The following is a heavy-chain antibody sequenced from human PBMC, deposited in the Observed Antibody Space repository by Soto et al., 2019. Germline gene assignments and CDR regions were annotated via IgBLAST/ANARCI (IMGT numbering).Heavy chain of an antibody. V-gene: IGHV3-21*01. Sequence: GGSLRLSCAASGFTFSSYTMNWVRQAPGRGLEWVSSIGTSSSYIYYADSVKGRFTISRDNAKNSLFLQMNSLRADDTAVYYCARDSVRDYLYYYYGMDVWGQGTTVTVSS. J-gene: IGHJ6*02. CDR2: IGTSSSYI. CDR1: GFTFSSYT. D-gene: IGHD4-17*01. CDR3: ARDSVRDYLYYYYGMDV.